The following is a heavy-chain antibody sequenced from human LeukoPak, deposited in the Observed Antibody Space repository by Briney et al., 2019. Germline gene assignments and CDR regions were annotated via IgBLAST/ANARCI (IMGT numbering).Heavy chain of an antibody. V-gene: IGHV1-2*02. Sequence: ASVKVSCKASGYTFTGYYMHWVRQAPGQGLEWMGWINPNSGGTNYARKFQGRVTMTRDTSTSTVYMELSSLRSEDTAVYYCARDNKSGYSSGWTFDYWGQGTLVTVSS. CDR2: INPNSGGT. D-gene: IGHD6-19*01. CDR1: GYTFTGYY. CDR3: ARDNKSGYSSGWTFDY. J-gene: IGHJ4*02.